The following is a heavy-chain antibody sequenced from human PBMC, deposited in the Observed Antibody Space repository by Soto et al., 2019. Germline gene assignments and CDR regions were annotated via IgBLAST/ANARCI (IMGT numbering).Heavy chain of an antibody. D-gene: IGHD1-26*01. J-gene: IGHJ4*02. CDR2: ISYDGSNK. CDR1: GFTFSSYA. Sequence: QVQLVESGGGVVQPGRFLRLSCAASGFTFSSYAMHWVRQAPGKGLEWVAVISYDGSNKYYADSVKGRFTISRDNSKNTLYLQMNSLRAEDTAVYYCARDADPSGSYDGVGFDYWGQGTLVTVSS. CDR3: ARDADPSGSYDGVGFDY. V-gene: IGHV3-30-3*01.